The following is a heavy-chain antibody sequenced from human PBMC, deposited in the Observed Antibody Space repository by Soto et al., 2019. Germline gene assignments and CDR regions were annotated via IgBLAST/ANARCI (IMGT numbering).Heavy chain of an antibody. D-gene: IGHD2-2*01. CDR3: ANRPASIITFDY. Sequence: GGSLRLSCAASGFTFSNYAMSWVRQAPGKGLEWVSTISGNGGSTYYADSVKGRFTISRDNSKNMLFLQINSLRDDDSAVYYCANRPASIITFDYWGQGTPVTVSS. CDR1: GFTFSNYA. V-gene: IGHV3-23*01. CDR2: ISGNGGST. J-gene: IGHJ4*02.